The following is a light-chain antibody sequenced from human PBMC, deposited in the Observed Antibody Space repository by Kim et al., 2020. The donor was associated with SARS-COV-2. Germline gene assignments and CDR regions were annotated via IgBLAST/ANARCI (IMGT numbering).Light chain of an antibody. CDR2: AAS. V-gene: IGKV3-20*01. CDR3: QHYGTSSYT. J-gene: IGKJ2*01. Sequence: LYPGERASLDCRAGESVGRNYLAWYQQRPGQAPRLLIYAASSRATGIPDRFSGSGSGTDFTLTISRLEPEDFAVYYCQHYGTSSYTFGQGTKLEI. CDR1: ESVGRNY.